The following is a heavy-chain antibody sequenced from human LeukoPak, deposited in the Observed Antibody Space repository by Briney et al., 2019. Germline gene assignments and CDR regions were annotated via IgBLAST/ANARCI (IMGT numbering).Heavy chain of an antibody. Sequence: SETLSLTCAVSGYSISNGYCGVWIRQPPGGGLEWIGSLYHSDSAYYNTSLRSRVSMSVYTSKNQFSLTLSFVTAADTAVYYCARQHDSYYYYYIDVWGSGTTVTVSS. J-gene: IGHJ6*03. CDR2: LYHSDSA. CDR1: GYSISNGYC. V-gene: IGHV4-38-2*01. CDR3: ARQHDSYYYYYIDV.